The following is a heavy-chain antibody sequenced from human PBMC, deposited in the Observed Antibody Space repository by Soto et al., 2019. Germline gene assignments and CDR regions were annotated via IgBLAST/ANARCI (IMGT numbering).Heavy chain of an antibody. CDR1: GFTFTSSA. V-gene: IGHV1-58*01. J-gene: IGHJ5*02. CDR3: AADRAVAGINWFDP. Sequence: GASVKVSCKASGFTFTSSAVQWVRQARGQRLEWIGWIVVGSGNTNYAQKFQERVTITRDMSTSTAYMELSSLRSEDTAVYYCAADRAVAGINWFDPWGQGTLVTVSS. D-gene: IGHD6-19*01. CDR2: IVVGSGNT.